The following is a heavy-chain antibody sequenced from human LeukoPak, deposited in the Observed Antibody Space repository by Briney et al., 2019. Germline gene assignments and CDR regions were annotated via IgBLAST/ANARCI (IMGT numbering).Heavy chain of an antibody. J-gene: IGHJ6*02. CDR3: ARDNWNYGSSMDV. V-gene: IGHV4-59*01. CDR2: IYYSGST. D-gene: IGHD1-7*01. CDR1: GGSISSYY. Sequence: TSETLSLTCTVSGGSISSYYWSWIRQPPGKGLEWIGYIYYSGSTNYNPSLRSRVTISVDTSKNQFSLKLSSVTAADTAVYYCARDNWNYGSSMDVWGQGTTVTVSS.